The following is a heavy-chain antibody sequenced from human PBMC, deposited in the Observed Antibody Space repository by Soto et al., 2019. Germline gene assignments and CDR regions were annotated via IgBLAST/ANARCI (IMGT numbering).Heavy chain of an antibody. Sequence: EVQLVESGGGLVQPGGSLKLSCAASGFTFSGFAIHWVRQAAGKGLEWVGRIRSRAQDYATAYDASVKGRFTISRDDSKNTAYRQMNSLHTEDTALYYCTRLSGAIALPPAAVDYRCPGTLVTVSS. J-gene: IGHJ4*02. D-gene: IGHD6-13*01. CDR3: TRLSGAIALPPAAVDY. CDR2: IRSRAQDYAT. V-gene: IGHV3-73*01. CDR1: GFTFSGFA.